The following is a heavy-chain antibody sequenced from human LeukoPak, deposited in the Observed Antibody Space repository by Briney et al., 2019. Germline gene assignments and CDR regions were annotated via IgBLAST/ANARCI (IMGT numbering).Heavy chain of an antibody. CDR3: ARLSAGYGSPHYYFDY. V-gene: IGHV4-34*01. CDR1: GGTFSGYY. D-gene: IGHD3-10*01. Sequence: SETLSLTCAVYGGTFSGYYWSWIRQPPGKRLEWVGESNDSGGTNYNPSLKSRVTISADKSKNQVSLKLSSVTAADTAVYYCARLSAGYGSPHYYFDYWGQGTLVTVSS. CDR2: SNDSGGT. J-gene: IGHJ4*02.